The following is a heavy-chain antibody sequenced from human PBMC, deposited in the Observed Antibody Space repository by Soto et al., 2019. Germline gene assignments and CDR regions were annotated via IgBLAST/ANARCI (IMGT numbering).Heavy chain of an antibody. CDR1: GDSVSRSDIA. Sequence: QVQLQQSGPGLLNPSQTLSLTCVISGDSVSRSDIAWNWIRQSPLRGLEWLGRTYYRSTWNNDYAVSVRSRIAINLDTSKNHLSLQLYSVTPEDTAVYYCTRGRNSAFDIWGRGTMVTVSS. CDR2: TYYRSTWNN. V-gene: IGHV6-1*01. J-gene: IGHJ3*02. CDR3: TRGRNSAFDI.